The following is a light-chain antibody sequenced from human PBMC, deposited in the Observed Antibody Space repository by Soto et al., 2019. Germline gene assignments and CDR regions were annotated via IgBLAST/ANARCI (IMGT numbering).Light chain of an antibody. CDR3: SSYAGSTTYVV. Sequence: QSAPSQPASVSGSAEQSTTNSAIGTIRDCGSYNLVSWHQQHPGKAPKLVIYEDTKRPSGVSNRFSGSKSGNTASLTISGLQAEDEADYYCSSYAGSTTYVVFGGGTKVTVL. V-gene: IGLV2-23*01. J-gene: IGLJ2*01. CDR2: EDT. CDR1: IRDCGSYNL.